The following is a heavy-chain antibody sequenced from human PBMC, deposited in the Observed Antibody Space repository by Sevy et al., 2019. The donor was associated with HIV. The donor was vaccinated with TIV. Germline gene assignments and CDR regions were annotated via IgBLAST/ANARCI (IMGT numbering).Heavy chain of an antibody. D-gene: IGHD6-13*01. CDR1: GGSISSYY. J-gene: IGHJ4*02. CDR3: ARDDSRSPFDY. CDR2: IYTSGST. V-gene: IGHV4-4*07. Sequence: SETLSLTCTVSGGSISSYYWSWIRQPAGKGLEWIGRIYTSGSTNYNPSLKSRVTMSVDTSKNQFSLKLSAVTAADTAGYYCARDDSRSPFDYWGQGTLVTVSS.